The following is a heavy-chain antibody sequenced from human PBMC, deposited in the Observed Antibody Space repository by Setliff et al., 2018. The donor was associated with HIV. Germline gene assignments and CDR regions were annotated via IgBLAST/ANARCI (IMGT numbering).Heavy chain of an antibody. D-gene: IGHD6-13*01. CDR1: GFTFSGYG. V-gene: IGHV3-30*02. CDR3: ARGQQLVSNY. J-gene: IGHJ4*02. CDR2: IRYDGSNQ. Sequence: LRLSCAASGFTFSGYGMHWVRQAPGKGLEWVAFIRYDGSNQHYADSVRGRFTISRDNSENTVYLQMNSLRAEDTAVYYCARGQQLVSNYWGQGTLVTVSS.